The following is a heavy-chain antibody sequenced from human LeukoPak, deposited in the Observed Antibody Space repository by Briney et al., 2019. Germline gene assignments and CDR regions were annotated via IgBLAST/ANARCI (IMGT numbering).Heavy chain of an antibody. CDR3: ARDGPFVQQLVNY. V-gene: IGHV3-7*01. CDR1: GFTFSNYW. D-gene: IGHD6-13*01. Sequence: GGSLRLSCAASGFTFSNYWMSWVRQAPGKGLQWVANIKQDGSEKYYVDSVKSRFTISRDNAKNSLYLQMNSLRAEDTAVYYCARDGPFVQQLVNYWGQGTLVTVSS. J-gene: IGHJ4*02. CDR2: IKQDGSEK.